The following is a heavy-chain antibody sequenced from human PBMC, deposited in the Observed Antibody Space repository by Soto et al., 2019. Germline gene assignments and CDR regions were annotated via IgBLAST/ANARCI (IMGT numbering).Heavy chain of an antibody. J-gene: IGHJ6*02. CDR3: ARAAYCTNGVCYTGEGHYGMEV. V-gene: IGHV4-34*01. D-gene: IGHD2-8*01. Sequence: SETLSLTCAFYVVSFSGYYWSCIRHPPGKWLEWIGEINHSGSTNYNPSLKSRVTISVDTSKNQFSLKLSSVTAADTAVYYCARAAYCTNGVCYTGEGHYGMEVWCQGTMVTVSS. CDR2: INHSGST. CDR1: VVSFSGYY.